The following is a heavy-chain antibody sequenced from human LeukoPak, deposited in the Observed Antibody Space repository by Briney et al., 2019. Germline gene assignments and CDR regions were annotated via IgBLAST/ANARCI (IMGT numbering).Heavy chain of an antibody. CDR3: ATYCSGGNCYRLDY. D-gene: IGHD2-15*01. CDR2: MNQDGREK. CDR1: GFTFSNYW. J-gene: IGHJ4*02. V-gene: IGHV3-7*05. Sequence: GGSLRLSCAASGFTFSNYWMAWVRQAPGKGLEWVANMNQDGREKYYVDSVKGRFTISRDNAMNSLYLQMNSLRDEDTAVYYCATYCSGGNCYRLDYWGQGILVTVSS.